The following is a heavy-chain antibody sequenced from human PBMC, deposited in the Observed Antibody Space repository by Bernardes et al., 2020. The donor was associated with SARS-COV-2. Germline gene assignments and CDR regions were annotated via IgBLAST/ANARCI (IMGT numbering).Heavy chain of an antibody. CDR2: INPDGSTT. D-gene: IGHD5-12*01. V-gene: IGHV3-74*03. Sequence: GWSPRLSCAASGFTLGSYWMHWARQAPGKGLVWVSRINPDGSTTTYADSVKGRFTVSRDNAENTPYLQMNSLRADDTAVYYCTRGGYEPFDYWGQGTLVTVS. CDR3: TRGGYEPFDY. J-gene: IGHJ4*02. CDR1: GFTLGSYW.